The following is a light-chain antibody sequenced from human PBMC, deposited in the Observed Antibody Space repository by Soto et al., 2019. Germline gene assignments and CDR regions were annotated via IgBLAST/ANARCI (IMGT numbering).Light chain of an antibody. CDR3: HQFGSSPPAFT. CDR2: GAS. V-gene: IGKV3-20*01. Sequence: ESMLTQSPGTLSLSPGERATLSCRASQSVSTRYLDWYQQKPGQAPRLRIYGASIRATGIPDRFSGSGSGTDFTLTISRLEPEDFAVYYCHQFGSSPPAFTFGQGTKLEI. CDR1: QSVSTRY. J-gene: IGKJ2*01.